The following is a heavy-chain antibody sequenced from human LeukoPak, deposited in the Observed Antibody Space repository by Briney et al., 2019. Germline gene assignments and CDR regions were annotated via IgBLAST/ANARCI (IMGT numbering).Heavy chain of an antibody. CDR3: ARGICSSTSCYTPGAFDI. J-gene: IGHJ3*02. D-gene: IGHD2-2*02. Sequence: PSETLSLTCTVSGGSISKSYWSWIRQPAGKGLEWIGRIHTSGSTNYNPSLKSRVTMSVDTSKNQFSLKLSSVTAADTAVYYCARGICSSTSCYTPGAFDIWGQGTMVTVSS. CDR2: IHTSGST. CDR1: GGSISKSY. V-gene: IGHV4-4*07.